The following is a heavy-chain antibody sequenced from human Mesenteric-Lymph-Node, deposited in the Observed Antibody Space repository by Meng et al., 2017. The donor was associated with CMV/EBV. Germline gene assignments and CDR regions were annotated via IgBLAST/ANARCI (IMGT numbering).Heavy chain of an antibody. CDR3: AKDVGYYDFWSGFDP. J-gene: IGHJ5*02. CDR2: IYSGGSTT. V-gene: IGHV3-23*03. CDR1: GIIVRSNY. Sequence: GGSLRLSCAASGIIVRSNYLVWVRQAPGKGLEWVSVIYSGGSTTYYADSVKGRFTISRDNSKNTLYLQMSSLRAEDTAVYYCAKDVGYYDFWSGFDPWGQGTLVTVSS. D-gene: IGHD3-3*01.